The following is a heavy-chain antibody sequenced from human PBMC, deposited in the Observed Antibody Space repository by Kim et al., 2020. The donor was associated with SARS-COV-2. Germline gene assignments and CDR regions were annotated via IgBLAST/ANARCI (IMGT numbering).Heavy chain of an antibody. J-gene: IGHJ4*02. CDR2: INHSGST. CDR3: ARGFGRRYSYGYCYFDY. CDR1: GGSFSGYY. Sequence: SETLSLTCAVYGGSFSGYYWSWIRQPPGKGLEWIGEINHSGSTNYNPSLKSRVTISVDTSKNQFSLKLSSVTAAVTAVYYCARGFGRRYSYGYCYFDYWGQGTLVTVSS. V-gene: IGHV4-34*01. D-gene: IGHD5-18*01.